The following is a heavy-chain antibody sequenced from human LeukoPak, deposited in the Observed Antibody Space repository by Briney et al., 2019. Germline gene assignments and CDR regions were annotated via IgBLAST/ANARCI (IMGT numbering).Heavy chain of an antibody. J-gene: IGHJ5*02. CDR1: GFTFSNYF. V-gene: IGHV3-23*01. CDR2: ISESGGYK. D-gene: IGHD4-17*01. Sequence: GGSLRLSCAASGFTFSNYFMNWVRQAPGKGLEWVSEISESGGYKKSVDSVRGRFTISRDNSENTLFLQMSSLRAEDTAVYYCAKDFSAGGNYGYGRFEPWGPGTLVTVSS. CDR3: AKDFSAGGNYGYGRFEP.